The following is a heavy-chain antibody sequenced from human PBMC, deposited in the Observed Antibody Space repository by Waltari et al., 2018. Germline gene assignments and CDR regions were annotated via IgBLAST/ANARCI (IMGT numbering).Heavy chain of an antibody. CDR2: INSYGNRA. J-gene: IGHJ4*02. V-gene: IGHV3-74*01. Sequence: EVQLVESGGGLVQPGGSLRLSCVASEFTFSSYWMHWDRQAPGKGLEWGSQINSYGNRANYADSVRGRFTITRDNAKNTLFLQLNSLRAEDRAVYYCARESSGWSSAGFDYWGQGTLVTVSS. CDR1: EFTFSSYW. D-gene: IGHD6-19*01. CDR3: ARESSGWSSAGFDY.